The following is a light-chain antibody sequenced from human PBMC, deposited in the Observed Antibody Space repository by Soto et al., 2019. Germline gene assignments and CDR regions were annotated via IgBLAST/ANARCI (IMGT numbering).Light chain of an antibody. J-gene: IGKJ1*01. CDR3: QQYNNWPKT. Sequence: EIVMTQSPATLSVSPGERATLSCRASQSLSSNLAWYQQKPGQAPRLLIYGASTRATGIPARFNGSGSGTEFTLTISSLQSEDFAVYYCQQYNNWPKTFGQGTKVDIK. V-gene: IGKV3-15*01. CDR1: QSLSSN. CDR2: GAS.